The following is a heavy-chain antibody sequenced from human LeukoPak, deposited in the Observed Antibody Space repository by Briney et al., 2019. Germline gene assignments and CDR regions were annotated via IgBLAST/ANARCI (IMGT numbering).Heavy chain of an antibody. Sequence: GRSLRLSRAVSRFTPDAYAMHWVRQVPGTGLKCVTGISWNIDTIGLTDSVQGRFTSSRDNDKNSLYLQMNSLRTEDTALYYCATNGGGDGGYGNFDYGGQGTLVTVSS. CDR3: ATNGGGDGGYGNFDY. CDR2: ISWNIDTI. CDR1: RFTPDAYA. J-gene: IGHJ4*02. V-gene: IGHV3-9*02. D-gene: IGHD5-12*01.